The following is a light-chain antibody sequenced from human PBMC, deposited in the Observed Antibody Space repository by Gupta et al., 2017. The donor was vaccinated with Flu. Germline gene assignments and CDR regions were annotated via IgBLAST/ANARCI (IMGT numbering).Light chain of an antibody. J-gene: IGLJ2*01. CDR2: DDR. V-gene: IGLV3-21*03. CDR3: QVWESSSDHPVV. Sequence: SYVLTQPPSVSVAPGKTARITCGGNNIGSKSVHWYQQKPGQAPVLVVYDDRDRHSGSPERFSGSNSGNTATLTISRVEAGDEADYYCQVWESSSDHPVVFGGGTKLTVL. CDR1: NIGSKS.